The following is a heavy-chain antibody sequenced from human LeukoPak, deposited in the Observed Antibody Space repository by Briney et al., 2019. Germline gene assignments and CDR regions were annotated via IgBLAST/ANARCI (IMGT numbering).Heavy chain of an antibody. J-gene: IGHJ3*02. CDR3: ARIFPYYDSSGYSGDAFDI. V-gene: IGHV4-39*01. CDR1: GGSISSSSYY. CDR2: IYYSGST. D-gene: IGHD3-22*01. Sequence: PSETLSLTCTVSGGSISSSSYYWGWIRQPPGKGLEWIGSIYYSGSTYYNPSLKSRVTISVDTSKNQFSLKLSSVTAADTAVYYCARIFPYYDSSGYSGDAFDIWGQGTMVTVSS.